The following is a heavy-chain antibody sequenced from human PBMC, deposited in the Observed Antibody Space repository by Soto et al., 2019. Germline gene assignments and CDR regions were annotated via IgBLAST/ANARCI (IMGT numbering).Heavy chain of an antibody. CDR3: AKAAGANIYGGNSGYFQH. V-gene: IGHV3-30*18. CDR2: ISFDGSNE. Sequence: QVQLVESGGGVVQPGRSLRLSCTASGFTFSSYGMHWVRQTPGKGLEWVAVISFDGSNEDHADSVKGRFTISRDNSKNSRDMQMDSLRAENTAVYHCAKAAGANIYGGNSGYFQHWGQGTLVTVSS. CDR1: GFTFSSYG. D-gene: IGHD4-17*01. J-gene: IGHJ1*01.